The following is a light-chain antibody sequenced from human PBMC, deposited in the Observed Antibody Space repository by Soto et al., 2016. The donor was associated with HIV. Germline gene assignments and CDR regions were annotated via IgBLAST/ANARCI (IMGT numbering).Light chain of an antibody. J-gene: IGLJ2*01. V-gene: IGLV3-21*03. CDR2: DNN. CDR1: NIGGKS. Sequence: SYELTQPPSVSVAPRKTASITCGGNNIGGKSVHWYQQKPGQAPVLVVYDNNDRPSGVPERFSGSNSGDTATLTISRVEAGDEADYYCQVWDASTDLVVFGGGTKLTVL. CDR3: QVWDASTDLVV.